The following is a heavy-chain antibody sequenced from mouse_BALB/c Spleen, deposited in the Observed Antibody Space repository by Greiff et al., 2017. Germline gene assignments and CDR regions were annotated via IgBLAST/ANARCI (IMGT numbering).Heavy chain of an antibody. J-gene: IGHJ1*01. CDR3: ARSYGSSLYWYFDV. Sequence: EVQLVESGGGLVQPGGSRKLSCAASGFTFSSFGMHWVRQAPEKGLEWVAYISSGSSTIYYADTVKGRFTISRDNPKNTLFLQMTSLRSEDTAMYYCARSYGSSLYWYFDVWGAGTTVTVSS. V-gene: IGHV5-17*02. CDR1: GFTFSSFG. CDR2: ISSGSSTI. D-gene: IGHD1-1*01.